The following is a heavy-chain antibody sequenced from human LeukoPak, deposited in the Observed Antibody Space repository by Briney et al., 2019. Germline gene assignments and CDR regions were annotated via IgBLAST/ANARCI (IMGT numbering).Heavy chain of an antibody. CDR2: ISSSSGTI. D-gene: IGHD3-10*01. CDR1: GFTFGSNG. J-gene: IGHJ4*02. V-gene: IGHV3-48*01. CDR3: ARDWFNDY. Sequence: GGSLRLSCAASGFTFGSNGMNWVRQAPGKGLEGVSYISSSSGTIYYADSVKGRFTISRDNAKNSLYLQMNSLRAEDTAVYYCARDWFNDYWGQGTLLTVSS.